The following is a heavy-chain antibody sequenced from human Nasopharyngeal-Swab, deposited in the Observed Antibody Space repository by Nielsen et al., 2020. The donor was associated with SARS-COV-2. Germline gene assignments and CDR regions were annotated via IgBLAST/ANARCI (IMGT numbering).Heavy chain of an antibody. CDR3: ARAELRPNPYYYYYGMDV. J-gene: IGHJ6*02. CDR1: GGTFSSYA. Sequence: SVKVSCKASGGTFSSYAISWVRQAPGQGLEWMGRIIPILGIANYAQKFQGRVTITADKSTSTAHMELSSLRSEDTAVYYCARAELRPNPYYYYYGMDVWGQGTTVTVSS. CDR2: IIPILGIA. V-gene: IGHV1-69*04. D-gene: IGHD1-26*01.